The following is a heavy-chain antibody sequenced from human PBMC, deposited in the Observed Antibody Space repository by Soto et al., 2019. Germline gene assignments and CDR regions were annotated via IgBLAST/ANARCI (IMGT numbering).Heavy chain of an antibody. V-gene: IGHV1-69*04. D-gene: IGHD3-9*01. CDR3: AREASDYDILTGYYNVVWFDP. CDR2: IIPILGIA. CDR1: GGTFSSYT. Sequence: FVKVSCKASGGTFSSYTISWVRQAPGQGLEWMGRIIPILGIANYAQKIQGRVTITADKSTSTAYMELSSLRSEDTAVYYCAREASDYDILTGYYNVVWFDPWGQGTLVTVSS. J-gene: IGHJ5*02.